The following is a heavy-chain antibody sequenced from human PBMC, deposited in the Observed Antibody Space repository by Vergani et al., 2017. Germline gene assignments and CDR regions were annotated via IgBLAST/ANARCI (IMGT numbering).Heavy chain of an antibody. CDR1: GGSISSYY. J-gene: IGHJ3*02. D-gene: IGHD3-10*01. V-gene: IGHV4-59*01. Sequence: QVQLQESGPGLVKPSETLSLTCTVSGGSISSYYWSWIRQPPGKGLEWIGYIYYSGSTNYNPSLKSRVTISVDTSKNQFSLKLSSVTAADTAVYYCARGGVTMVRGVPDAFDIWSQGTMVTVSS. CDR2: IYYSGST. CDR3: ARGGVTMVRGVPDAFDI.